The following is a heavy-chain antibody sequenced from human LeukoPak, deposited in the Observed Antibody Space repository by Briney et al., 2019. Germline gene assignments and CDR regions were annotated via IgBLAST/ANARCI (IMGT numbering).Heavy chain of an antibody. V-gene: IGHV3-23*01. CDR1: GFTFRNYV. J-gene: IGHJ4*02. Sequence: GGSLRLSCAVSGFTFRNYVLTWVRQAPGKGLEWLTSMSGRGNSTYYADSVKGRFTISRENSKDTLFLRMNSLRTEDTAVYYCARVSLNSVADFDYWGQGTLVTVSS. CDR3: ARVSLNSVADFDY. CDR2: MSGRGNST. D-gene: IGHD5/OR15-5a*01.